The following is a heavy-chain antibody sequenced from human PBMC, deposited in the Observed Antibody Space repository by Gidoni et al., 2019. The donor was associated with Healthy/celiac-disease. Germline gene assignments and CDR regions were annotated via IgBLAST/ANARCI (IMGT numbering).Heavy chain of an antibody. CDR3: ASEDTAMVNFDY. CDR1: GGSFSGYY. Sequence: QVQLQQWGAGLSKPSETLSLTCAVYGGSFSGYYWSWIRQPPGKGLEWIGKINHSGSTNYNPSLKSRVTISVDTSKNQFSLKLSSVTAADTAVYYCASEDTAMVNFDYWGQGTLVTVSS. CDR2: INHSGST. V-gene: IGHV4-34*01. J-gene: IGHJ4*02. D-gene: IGHD5-18*01.